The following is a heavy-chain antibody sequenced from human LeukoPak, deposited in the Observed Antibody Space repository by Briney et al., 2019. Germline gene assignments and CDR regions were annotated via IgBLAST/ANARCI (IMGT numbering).Heavy chain of an antibody. Sequence: SETLSLTCTVSGGSISSYYWSWIRQPPGKGLEWIGYIYTSGSTNYNPSLKSRVTISVDTSKNQFPLKLSSVTAADTAVYYCARADSSGWYRYFDYWGQGTLVTVSS. CDR2: IYTSGST. V-gene: IGHV4-4*09. CDR3: ARADSSGWYRYFDY. J-gene: IGHJ4*02. CDR1: GGSISSYY. D-gene: IGHD6-19*01.